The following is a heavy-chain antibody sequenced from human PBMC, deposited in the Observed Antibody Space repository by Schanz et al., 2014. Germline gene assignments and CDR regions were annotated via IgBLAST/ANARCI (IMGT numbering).Heavy chain of an antibody. V-gene: IGHV3-7*01. D-gene: IGHD1-26*01. CDR1: GFTFSGYW. CDR3: AKYGTGKGVSFEY. Sequence: VQLVESGGGVVLPGGSLRLSCAASGFTFSGYWMSWVRQAPGEGLVWVANIKLDGSEKYYVDSVKGRFTISRDNAKNSLYLQMNSLTAEDTAVYYCAKYGTGKGVSFEYWGQGTLVTVSS. J-gene: IGHJ4*02. CDR2: IKLDGSEK.